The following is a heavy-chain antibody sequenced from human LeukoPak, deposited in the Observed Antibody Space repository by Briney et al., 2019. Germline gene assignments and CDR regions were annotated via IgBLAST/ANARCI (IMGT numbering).Heavy chain of an antibody. Sequence: GGSLRLSCAASGFTFSSYGMHWVRQAPGKGLEWVSLISDNGGSTYYADSVKGRFTISRDNSKNTLYLQMNSLRAVDTAVYYCAKWTYDMITFGGVVVMRGGFDYWGQGTLVTVSS. V-gene: IGHV3-23*01. J-gene: IGHJ4*02. D-gene: IGHD3-16*02. CDR1: GFTFSSYG. CDR2: ISDNGGST. CDR3: AKWTYDMITFGGVVVMRGGFDY.